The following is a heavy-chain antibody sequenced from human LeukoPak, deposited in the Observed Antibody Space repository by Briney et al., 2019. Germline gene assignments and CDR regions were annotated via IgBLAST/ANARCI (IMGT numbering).Heavy chain of an antibody. D-gene: IGHD2-2*01. Sequence: GGSLRLSCAASGFTFSSYAVHWVRQAPGKGLEWVAVISYDGSNKYYADSVKGRFTISRDNSKNTLYLQMNSLRAEDTAVYYCARSPGDIVVVPAAPPYYYYYMDVWGKGTTVTVSS. CDR3: ARSPGDIVVVPAAPPYYYYYMDV. CDR1: GFTFSSYA. V-gene: IGHV3-30*04. J-gene: IGHJ6*03. CDR2: ISYDGSNK.